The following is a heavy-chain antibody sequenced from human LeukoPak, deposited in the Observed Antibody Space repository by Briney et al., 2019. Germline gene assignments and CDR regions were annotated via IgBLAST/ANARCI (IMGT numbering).Heavy chain of an antibody. V-gene: IGHV1-2*02. Sequence: ASVKVSCKASRYTFTGYYMHWVRQAPGQGLEWMGWINPNSGGTNYAQKFQGRVTMTRDTSISTAYMELSRLRSDDTAVYYCARSQRISLVVPAATFDYWGQGTLVTVSS. CDR3: ARSQRISLVVPAATFDY. J-gene: IGHJ4*02. CDR1: RYTFTGYY. D-gene: IGHD2-2*01. CDR2: INPNSGGT.